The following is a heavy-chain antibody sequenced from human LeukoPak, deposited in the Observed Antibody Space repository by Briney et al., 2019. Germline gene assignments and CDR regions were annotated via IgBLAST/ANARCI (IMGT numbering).Heavy chain of an antibody. D-gene: IGHD6-19*01. CDR2: IIPIFGTA. CDR1: GGTFSSYA. Sequence: ASVKVSCKASGGTFSSYAISWVRQAPGQGREWMGRIIPIFGTANYAQKFQGRVTITTDESTSTAYMELSSLRSEGTAVYYCAKLPQSRGWEDAFDIWGQGTMVTVSS. V-gene: IGHV1-69*05. CDR3: AKLPQSRGWEDAFDI. J-gene: IGHJ3*02.